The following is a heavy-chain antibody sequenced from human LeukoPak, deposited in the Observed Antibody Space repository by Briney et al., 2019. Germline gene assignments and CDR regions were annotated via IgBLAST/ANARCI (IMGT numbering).Heavy chain of an antibody. Sequence: SGGSLRLSCAASGFTFSSYSMNWVRQAPGKGLEWVSSISSSSSYIYHADSVKGRFTISRDNAKNSLYLQMNSLRAEDTAVYYCARDLLWIVATWADQNAFDIWGQGTMVTVSS. D-gene: IGHD5-12*01. CDR2: ISSSSSYI. CDR1: GFTFSSYS. V-gene: IGHV3-21*01. J-gene: IGHJ3*02. CDR3: ARDLLWIVATWADQNAFDI.